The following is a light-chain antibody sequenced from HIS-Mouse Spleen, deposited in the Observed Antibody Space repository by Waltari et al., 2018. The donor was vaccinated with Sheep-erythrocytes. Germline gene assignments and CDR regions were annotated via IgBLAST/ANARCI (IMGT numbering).Light chain of an antibody. V-gene: IGLV2-11*01. CDR2: DVS. CDR1: SSDVGGYNY. Sequence: QSALTQPRSVSGSPGQSVTIPCTATSSDVGGYNYVHWYQQHPGKAPKLMIYDVSKRPSGVPDRFSGSKSGNTASLTISGLQAEDEADYYCCSYAGSYNHVFATGTKVTVL. J-gene: IGLJ1*01. CDR3: CSYAGSYNHV.